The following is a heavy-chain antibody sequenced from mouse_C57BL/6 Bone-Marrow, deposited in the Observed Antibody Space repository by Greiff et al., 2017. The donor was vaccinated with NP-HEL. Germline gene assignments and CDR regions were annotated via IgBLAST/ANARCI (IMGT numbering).Heavy chain of an antibody. CDR3: SYSGPYYAMDY. CDR1: GYTFTSYW. V-gene: IGHV1-64*01. Sequence: QVQLQQPGAELVKPGASVKLSCKASGYTFTSYWMHWVKQRPGQGLEWIGMIHPTSGSTNYNEKFKSKATLTVDKSYSTAYMQLSSLTSEDSAVYYCSYSGPYYAMDYWGQGTSVTVSS. D-gene: IGHD2-10*01. CDR2: IHPTSGST. J-gene: IGHJ4*01.